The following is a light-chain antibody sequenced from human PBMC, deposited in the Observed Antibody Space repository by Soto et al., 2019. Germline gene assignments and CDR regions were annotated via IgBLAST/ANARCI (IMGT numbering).Light chain of an antibody. CDR2: KAS. V-gene: IGKV1-5*03. J-gene: IGKJ1*01. CDR1: QSISSW. CDR3: QQYNSYPWT. Sequence: DIQMTQSPSTLSASVGDRVTITCRASQSISSWLAWYQQKPGKAPKLLIYKASSLESGVPSRFSGSGSGTGFTLTISSLQPDDFETYYCQQYNSYPWTFGQGTKVEIK.